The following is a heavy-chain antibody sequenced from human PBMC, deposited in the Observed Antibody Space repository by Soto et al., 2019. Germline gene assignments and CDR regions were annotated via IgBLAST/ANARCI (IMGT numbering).Heavy chain of an antibody. D-gene: IGHD3-10*01. J-gene: IGHJ5*02. CDR1: GYTFTSYD. Sequence: ASVKVSCKASGYTFTSYDINWVRQATGQGLEWMGWMNPNSGNTGYAQKFQGRVTMTRNTSISTAYMELSSLRSEDTAVYYCARRMDVLLWFGELSRWFDPWGQGTLVTVSS. CDR3: ARRMDVLLWFGELSRWFDP. CDR2: MNPNSGNT. V-gene: IGHV1-8*01.